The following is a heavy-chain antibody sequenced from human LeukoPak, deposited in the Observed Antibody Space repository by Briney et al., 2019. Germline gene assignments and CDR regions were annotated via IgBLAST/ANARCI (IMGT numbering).Heavy chain of an antibody. CDR3: ARVNLGRYCSGGSCSYYFDY. V-gene: IGHV1-69*06. D-gene: IGHD2-15*01. J-gene: IGHJ4*02. CDR2: IIPIFGTA. Sequence: SVKVSCKAFGGTFSSYAISWVRQAPGQGLEWMGGIIPIFGTANYAQKFQGRVTITADKSTSTAYMELSSLRSEDTAVYYCARVNLGRYCSGGSCSYYFDYWGQGTLVTVSS. CDR1: GGTFSSYA.